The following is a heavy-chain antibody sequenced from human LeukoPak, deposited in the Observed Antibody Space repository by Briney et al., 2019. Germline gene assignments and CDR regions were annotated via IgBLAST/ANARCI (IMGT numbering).Heavy chain of an antibody. V-gene: IGHV3-21*01. J-gene: IGHJ5*02. Sequence: GGSLRLSCTASGFTFSSYSMNWVRQAPGKGLEWVSSITSSSDYIYYADSVKGRFTISRDNAENSLHLQMNSLRADDTVVYYCAREFKSGYGMWAWGQGTLVTVSS. CDR3: AREFKSGYGMWA. CDR2: ITSSSDYI. D-gene: IGHD5-18*01. CDR1: GFTFSSYS.